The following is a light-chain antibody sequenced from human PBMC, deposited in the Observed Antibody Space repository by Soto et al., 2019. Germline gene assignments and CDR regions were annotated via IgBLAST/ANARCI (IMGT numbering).Light chain of an antibody. Sequence: SYELTQPPSVSVAPGKTAKIPCGGNNIGSKSVHWYQQKPGQAPVLVIYHDSARPSGIPERFSGSNSGNTATLTISRVEAGDEADYYCHLWDSSSDHVVFGGGTKLTVL. V-gene: IGLV3-21*04. J-gene: IGLJ2*01. CDR3: HLWDSSSDHVV. CDR2: HDS. CDR1: NIGSKS.